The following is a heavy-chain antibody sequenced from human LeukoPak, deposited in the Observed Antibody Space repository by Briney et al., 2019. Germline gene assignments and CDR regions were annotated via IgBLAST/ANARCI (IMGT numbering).Heavy chain of an antibody. D-gene: IGHD6-19*01. J-gene: IGHJ6*02. V-gene: IGHV3-9*01. Sequence: PGGSLRLSCAASGFTFDDYAMHWVRQAPGKGLEWVSGISWNSGSIGYADSVKGRFTISRDNAKNSLYLQMNSLRAEDTALYYCAKDLAEQWLVSGMDVWGQGTTVTVSS. CDR2: ISWNSGSI. CDR1: GFTFDDYA. CDR3: AKDLAEQWLVSGMDV.